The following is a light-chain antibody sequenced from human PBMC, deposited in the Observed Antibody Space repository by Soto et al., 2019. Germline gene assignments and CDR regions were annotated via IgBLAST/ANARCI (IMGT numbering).Light chain of an antibody. Sequence: EIVLTQSPATLSLSLGERATLSCRASQTISSKYLAWYQQKPGQAPRLLIYDTSDRATGIPARFSGSGSGTDFTLTISSLEPEDFAVYYCQHRSIWPPTWTFGQGTKVEI. J-gene: IGKJ1*01. CDR1: QTISSKY. V-gene: IGKV3-11*01. CDR3: QHRSIWPPTWT. CDR2: DTS.